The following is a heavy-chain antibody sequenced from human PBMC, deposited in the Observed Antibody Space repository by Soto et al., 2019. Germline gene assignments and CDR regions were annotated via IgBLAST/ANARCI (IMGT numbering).Heavy chain of an antibody. CDR3: ATCGGDCYSPFDY. CDR1: GGTFSSYT. CDR2: IIPILGIA. D-gene: IGHD2-21*02. Sequence: QVQLVQSGAEVKKPGSSVKVSCKASGGTFSSYTISWMRQAPGQGLEWMGRIIPILGIANYAQKFQGRVTITADKSTSTAYMELSNLRSEDTAVYYCATCGGDCYSPFDYWGQGTLVPVSS. V-gene: IGHV1-69*02. J-gene: IGHJ4*02.